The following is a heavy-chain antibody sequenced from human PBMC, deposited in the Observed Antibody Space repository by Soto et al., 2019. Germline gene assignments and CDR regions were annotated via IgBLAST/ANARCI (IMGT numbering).Heavy chain of an antibody. CDR3: AKLIGGVKAIGGTGNWLDP. CDR2: ISHDGSNK. V-gene: IGHV3-30*18. Sequence: GGSLRLSXAASGFIFSSYGMYWIRQAPGKGLEWVAGISHDGSNKYYGDSVKGRCTISRDNSKNTLFLQIDSLRAEDTAVYYCAKLIGGVKAIGGTGNWLDPWGQGTLVTV. J-gene: IGHJ5*02. D-gene: IGHD3-3*01. CDR1: GFIFSSYG.